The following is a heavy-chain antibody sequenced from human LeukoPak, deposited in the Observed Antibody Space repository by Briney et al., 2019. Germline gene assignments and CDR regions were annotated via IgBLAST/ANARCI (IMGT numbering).Heavy chain of an antibody. J-gene: IGHJ4*02. V-gene: IGHV4-34*01. CDR2: INHSGST. CDR1: GGSTSSYY. Sequence: SETLSLTCTVSGGSTSSYYWSWIRQPPGKGLEWIGEINHSGSTNYNPSLKSRVTISVDTSKNQFSLKLSSVTAADTAVYYCAREGYSYGSRLRKYFDYWGQGTLVTVSS. CDR3: AREGYSYGSRLRKYFDY. D-gene: IGHD5-18*01.